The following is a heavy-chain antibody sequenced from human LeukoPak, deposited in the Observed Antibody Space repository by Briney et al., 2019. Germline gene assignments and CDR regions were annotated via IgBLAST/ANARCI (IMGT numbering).Heavy chain of an antibody. CDR1: GFTFSSYS. CDR3: ARGAPDYYDSSGYLTRGWFDP. D-gene: IGHD3-22*01. CDR2: ISSSSSTI. J-gene: IGHJ5*02. V-gene: IGHV3-48*04. Sequence: GGSLRLSCAASGFTFSSYSMNWVRQAPGKGLEWVSYISSSSSTIYYADSVKGRFTISRDNAKNSLYLQMNSLRAEDTAVYYCARGAPDYYDSSGYLTRGWFDPWGQGTLVTVSS.